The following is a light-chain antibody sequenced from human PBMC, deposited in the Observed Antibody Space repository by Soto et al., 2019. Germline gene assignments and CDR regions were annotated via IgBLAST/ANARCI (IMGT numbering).Light chain of an antibody. CDR2: DVS. V-gene: IGLV2-14*01. J-gene: IGLJ2*01. CDR3: RSYTSSSTGV. CDR1: SSDVGGYNY. Sequence: QSALTQPASVSGSPGQSITISCTGTSSDVGGYNYVSWYQQHPGKAPKLMIYDVSNRPSGVSNRFSGSKSGNTASLTISGLQDEDEADYYCRSYTSSSTGVFGGGTKLTVL.